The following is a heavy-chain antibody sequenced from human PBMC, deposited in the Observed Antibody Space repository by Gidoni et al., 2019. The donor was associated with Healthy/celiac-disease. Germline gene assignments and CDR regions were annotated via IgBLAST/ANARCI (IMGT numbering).Heavy chain of an antibody. CDR3: ARGKRGHRYYYDMNYGSFDY. V-gene: IGHV4-34*01. Sequence: QVQLQQWGAGLLKPSATLSLTCAVYGGSFSGYYWSWIRQPPGKGLEWIGEIKNSGSTNYNPSLKSRVTISVDTAKNQFSLKLSSVTAADTAVYYCARGKRGHRYYYDMNYGSFDYWGQGTLVTVSS. CDR1: GGSFSGYY. J-gene: IGHJ4*02. D-gene: IGHD3-22*01. CDR2: IKNSGST.